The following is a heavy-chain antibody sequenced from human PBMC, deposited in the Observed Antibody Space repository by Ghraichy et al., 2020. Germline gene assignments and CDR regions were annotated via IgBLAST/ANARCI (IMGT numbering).Heavy chain of an antibody. D-gene: IGHD3-10*01. CDR3: ARDQDYYGSGSDAFDI. CDR2: IYYSGST. J-gene: IGHJ3*02. CDR1: GGSISSYY. V-gene: IGHV4-59*01. Sequence: SETLSLTCTVSGGSISSYYWSWIRQPPGKGLEWIGYIYYSGSTNYNPSLKSRVTISVDTSKNQFSLKLSSVTAADTAVYYCARDQDYYGSGSDAFDIWGQGTMVTVSS.